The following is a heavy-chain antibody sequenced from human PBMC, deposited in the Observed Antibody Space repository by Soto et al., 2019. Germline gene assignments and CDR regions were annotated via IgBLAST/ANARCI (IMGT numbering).Heavy chain of an antibody. V-gene: IGHV5-51*03. J-gene: IGHJ2*01. D-gene: IGHD2-21*01. CDR2: IYPGVSDT. Sequence: EVQLVQSGAEVKKPGESLKISCKGSGYSFTSYWIGWVRQMPGKGLEWMGIIYPGVSDTRYSPSFQGQVTISADKSISTAYLQWSSLKASDTAMYYCARPILAYCGGDCYSDWYFDLWGRGTLVTVSS. CDR1: GYSFTSYW. CDR3: ARPILAYCGGDCYSDWYFDL.